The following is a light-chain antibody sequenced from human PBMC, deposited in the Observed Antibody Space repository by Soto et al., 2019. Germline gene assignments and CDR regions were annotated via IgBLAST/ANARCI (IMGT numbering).Light chain of an antibody. CDR2: EVT. V-gene: IGLV2-14*01. CDR3: RPQRDSSSLFV. J-gene: IGLJ1*01. Sequence: QSVLTQPASVSGSPGQSITICCTGTSXDVGAYNYVSWYQHHPGKVPKLMIYEVTNRPSGVSDRFSGSKSGNTASLTISGCQADDEADYYCRPQRDSSSLFVFRTGTKV. CDR1: SXDVGAYNY.